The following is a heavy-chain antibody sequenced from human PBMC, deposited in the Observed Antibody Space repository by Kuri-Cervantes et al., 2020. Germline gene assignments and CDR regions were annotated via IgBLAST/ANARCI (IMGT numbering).Heavy chain of an antibody. CDR3: ARDLGRGYGMDV. D-gene: IGHD3-10*01. CDR2: INPNSGGT. Sequence: ASVKVSCKASGYTFTGYYMHWVRQAPGQGLEWMGWINPNSGGTNYAQKFQGRVTMTRDTSISTAYMELSRLRSDDTAVYYCARDLGRGYGMDVWGQGTTVTVSS. V-gene: IGHV1-2*02. CDR1: GYTFTGYY. J-gene: IGHJ6*02.